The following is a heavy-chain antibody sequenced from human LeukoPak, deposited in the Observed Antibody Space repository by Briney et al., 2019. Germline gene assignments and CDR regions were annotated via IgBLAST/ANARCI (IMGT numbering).Heavy chain of an antibody. CDR1: GGSISSGGYS. J-gene: IGHJ3*02. CDR2: IYHSGST. D-gene: IGHD3-22*01. V-gene: IGHV4-30-2*01. CDR3: ARGGYYYDSSGYLPDAFDI. Sequence: SQTLSLTCTVSGGSISSGGYSWSWIRQPPGKGLEWIGYIYHSGSTYYNPSLKSRVTISVDRSKNQFSLKLSSVTAADTAVYYCARGGYYYDSSGYLPDAFDIWGQGTMVTVSS.